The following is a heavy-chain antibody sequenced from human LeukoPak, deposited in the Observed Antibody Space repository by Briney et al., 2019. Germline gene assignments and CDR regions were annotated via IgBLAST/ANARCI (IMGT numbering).Heavy chain of an antibody. Sequence: GSSVKVSCKASGYTFTGYYMHWVRQAPGQGLEWMGWINPKSGGTNHAQKFQGRVTMTRDTSISTAYMELSRLRSDDTAVYYCARGGSIVLMVYASAADYWGQGTLVTVSS. CDR3: ARGGSIVLMVYASAADY. J-gene: IGHJ4*02. D-gene: IGHD2-8*01. CDR2: INPKSGGT. V-gene: IGHV1-2*02. CDR1: GYTFTGYY.